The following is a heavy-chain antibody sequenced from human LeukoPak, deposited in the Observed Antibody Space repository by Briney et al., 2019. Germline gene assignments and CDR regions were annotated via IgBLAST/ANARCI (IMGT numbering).Heavy chain of an antibody. J-gene: IGHJ4*02. CDR1: GGSISSYY. D-gene: IGHD6-13*01. Sequence: SETLSLTCTVSGGSISSYYWSWIRQPPGKGLEWIGYIYYSGNTNYSPSLKSRVTISVDTSKNQFSLKLSSVTAADTAVYYCARHSARAAAGTFDYWGQGTLVTVSS. CDR2: IYYSGNT. CDR3: ARHSARAAAGTFDY. V-gene: IGHV4-59*08.